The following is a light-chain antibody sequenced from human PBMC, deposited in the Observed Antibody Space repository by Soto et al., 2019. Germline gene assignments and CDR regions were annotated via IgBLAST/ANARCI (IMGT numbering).Light chain of an antibody. V-gene: IGKV3-15*01. Sequence: EIVMTQSPATLSLSPGERATLSCRASERLTGNLAWYQHRPGQAPRLLIYGSSFRATGVPARFSGSGSGTEFTLTIGSLQSEDFAVYYCHQYDNWPKTFGQGTRLEIK. CDR3: HQYDNWPKT. J-gene: IGKJ5*01. CDR1: ERLTGN. CDR2: GSS.